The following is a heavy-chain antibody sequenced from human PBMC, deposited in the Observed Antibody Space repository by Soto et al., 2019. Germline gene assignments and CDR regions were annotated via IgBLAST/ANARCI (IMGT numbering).Heavy chain of an antibody. CDR3: ARDASYYSLWSGYYPSRNGMDV. V-gene: IGHV3-33*01. CDR1: GFTFSSFG. Sequence: QVQVVESGGGVVQPGRSLRLSCAASGFTFSSFGMHWVRQAPGKGLEWVSLIWYDGSKKSYGDSVKGRFTISRDNSRNTVYLQMNSLSADATAVYYCARDASYYSLWSGYYPSRNGMDVWGQGTTVTVSS. J-gene: IGHJ6*02. CDR2: IWYDGSKK. D-gene: IGHD3-3*01.